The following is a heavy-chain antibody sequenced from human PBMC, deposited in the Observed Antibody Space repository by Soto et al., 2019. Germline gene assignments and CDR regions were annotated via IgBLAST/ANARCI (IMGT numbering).Heavy chain of an antibody. V-gene: IGHV1-2*02. CDR3: ATWGGDLNY. J-gene: IGHJ4*02. D-gene: IGHD2-21*02. CDR2: INPNSGGT. CDR1: GYTLTYY. Sequence: ASVKVSCKTSGYTLTYYMHWVRQAPGQGLEWMGWINPNSGGTNYAQNFQGRVTMTRDTSISTVYMELNRLKSDDTAVYYCATWGGDLNYWGQGTLVTVS.